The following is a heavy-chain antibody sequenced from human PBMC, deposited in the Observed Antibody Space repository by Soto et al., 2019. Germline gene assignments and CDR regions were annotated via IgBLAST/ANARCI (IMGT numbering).Heavy chain of an antibody. CDR2: ISSSGSTI. D-gene: IGHD3-3*01. J-gene: IGHJ6*02. V-gene: IGHV3-48*03. Sequence: EVQLMESGGGLVQPGGSLRLSCAASGFTFSSYEMNWVRQAPGKGLEWVSYISSSGSTIYYADSVKGRFTISRDNAKNSLYLQMNSLRAEDTAVYYCAREWSSITIFGVVIPNGMDVWGQGTTVTVSS. CDR1: GFTFSSYE. CDR3: AREWSSITIFGVVIPNGMDV.